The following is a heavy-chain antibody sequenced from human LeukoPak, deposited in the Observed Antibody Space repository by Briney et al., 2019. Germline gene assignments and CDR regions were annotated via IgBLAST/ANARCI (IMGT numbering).Heavy chain of an antibody. CDR3: TKSADGLLYREVDY. V-gene: IGHV3-30*18. CDR2: ISCDGSNK. J-gene: IGHJ4*02. Sequence: GRSLRLSCAASGFTFSSYGMHWVRQAPGRGLEWVAVISCDGSNKYYADSVKGRFTISRDNPKNTLYLQMNSMRAEDTAVYYCTKSADGLLYREVDYWGQGTLVTVSS. CDR1: GFTFSSYG. D-gene: IGHD2-2*02.